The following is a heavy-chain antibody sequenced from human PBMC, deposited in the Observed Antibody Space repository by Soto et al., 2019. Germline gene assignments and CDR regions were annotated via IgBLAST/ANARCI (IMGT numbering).Heavy chain of an antibody. V-gene: IGHV1-18*01. J-gene: IGHJ3*02. CDR1: GGSFSRYG. Sequence: ASAKVSCKASGGSFSRYGISWVRQAPGQGLEWMGWISAYNGNTNYAQKLQGRVTMTTDTSTSTAYMELRSLRSDDTAVYYCARVSYGRSAFDIWGQGTMVTVSS. D-gene: IGHD1-26*01. CDR2: ISAYNGNT. CDR3: ARVSYGRSAFDI.